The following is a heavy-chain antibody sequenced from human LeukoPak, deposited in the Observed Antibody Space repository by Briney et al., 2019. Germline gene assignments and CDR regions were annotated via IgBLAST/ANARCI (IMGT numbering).Heavy chain of an antibody. J-gene: IGHJ4*02. D-gene: IGHD6-19*01. Sequence: SETLSLTCTVSGGSISSYYWSWIRQPPGKGLEWIGYIYYSGSTNYNPSLKSRVTISVDTSKNQFSLKLSSVTAADTAVYYCARDRRRAVADKFDYWGQGTLVTVPS. CDR3: ARDRRRAVADKFDY. V-gene: IGHV4-59*01. CDR1: GGSISSYY. CDR2: IYYSGST.